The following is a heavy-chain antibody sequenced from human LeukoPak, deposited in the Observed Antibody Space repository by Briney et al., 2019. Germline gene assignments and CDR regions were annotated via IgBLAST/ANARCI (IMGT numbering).Heavy chain of an antibody. D-gene: IGHD6-25*01. V-gene: IGHV4-39*01. Sequence: ASETLSLTCNVSGGSITSSNHLWVWMRQTPGDGLEWIGSVFFQNTYYNPSLKSRVIISVDKTRSLFSLDLRSVTAADTALYYCARQKGSTGFFDFWGRGALVTVSS. J-gene: IGHJ4*02. CDR2: VFFQNT. CDR1: GGSITSSNHL. CDR3: ARQKGSTGFFDF.